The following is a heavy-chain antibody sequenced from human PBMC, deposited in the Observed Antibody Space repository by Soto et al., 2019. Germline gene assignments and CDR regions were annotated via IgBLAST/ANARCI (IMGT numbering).Heavy chain of an antibody. CDR3: VRGWSNNRNPGWDN. V-gene: IGHV1-18*01. J-gene: IGHJ4*02. CDR2: ISGHNGNT. CDR1: GYTFIDYG. D-gene: IGHD6-19*01. Sequence: QVRLVQSGPEVKKPGASLKVSCKASGYTFIDYGVSWVRQDPGQGLEWMGWISGHNGNTNYPERFQGRVTMTTDTSTATAYMELRSLRSDDSAVYYWVRGWSNNRNPGWDNWGQGTLVSVSS.